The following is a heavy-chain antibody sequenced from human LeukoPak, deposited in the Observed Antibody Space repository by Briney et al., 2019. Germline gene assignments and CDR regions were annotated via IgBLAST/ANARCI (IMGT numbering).Heavy chain of an antibody. J-gene: IGHJ6*03. Sequence: GGSLRLSCAASGFTFSSYEMNWVRQAPGKGLEWVSFISSSRSYIYYADSVKGRFTISRDNAKNSLYLQMNSLRAEDTAVYYCARAEDKITIFGVVIPTNYYYYMDVWGKGTTVTVSS. CDR2: ISSSRSYI. V-gene: IGHV3-21*01. CDR1: GFTFSSYE. CDR3: ARAEDKITIFGVVIPTNYYYYMDV. D-gene: IGHD3-3*01.